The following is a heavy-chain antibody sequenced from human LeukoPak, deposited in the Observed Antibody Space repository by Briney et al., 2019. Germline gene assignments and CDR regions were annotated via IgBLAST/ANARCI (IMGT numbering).Heavy chain of an antibody. J-gene: IGHJ4*02. V-gene: IGHV4-4*07. Sequence: SETLSLTCTVSGGSISSYYWSWIRQPAGKGLEWIGRIYTSGSTNYNPSLKSRVTMSVDTSKNQFSLKPSSVTAADTAVYYCARVRVGSNWNYGSFDYWGQGTLVTVSS. D-gene: IGHD1-7*01. CDR2: IYTSGST. CDR3: ARVRVGSNWNYGSFDY. CDR1: GGSISSYY.